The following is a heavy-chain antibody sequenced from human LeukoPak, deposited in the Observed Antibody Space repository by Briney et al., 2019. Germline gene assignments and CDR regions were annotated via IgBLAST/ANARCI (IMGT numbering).Heavy chain of an antibody. Sequence: PGGSLRLSCAASGFTFSPYTMTWVRQAPGKGLEWVSSISSSSSYVYYADSAKGRFTISRDNAQNTLYLQMDGLRADDTAVYYCAKDRSDDSWWYVGSHWGQGTLVTVSS. CDR3: AKDRSDDSWWYVGSH. J-gene: IGHJ4*02. CDR2: ISSSSSYV. V-gene: IGHV3-21*04. CDR1: GFTFSPYT. D-gene: IGHD2-15*01.